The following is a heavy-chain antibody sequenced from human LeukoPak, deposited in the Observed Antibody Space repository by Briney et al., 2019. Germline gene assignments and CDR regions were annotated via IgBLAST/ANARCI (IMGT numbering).Heavy chain of an antibody. J-gene: IGHJ4*02. Sequence: GASVKVSCKASGYTFTGYYMHWVRQAPGQGLEWMGWINPNSGGTNYAQKFQGWVTMTRDTSISTAYMELSRLRSDDTAVYYCATDAGGYGYGPGYWGQGTLVTVSS. CDR1: GYTFTGYY. V-gene: IGHV1-2*04. CDR3: ATDAGGYGYGPGY. CDR2: INPNSGGT. D-gene: IGHD5-18*01.